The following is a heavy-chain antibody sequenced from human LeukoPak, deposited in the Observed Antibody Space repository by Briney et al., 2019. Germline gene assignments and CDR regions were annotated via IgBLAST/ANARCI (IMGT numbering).Heavy chain of an antibody. J-gene: IGHJ4*02. Sequence: PGGSLRLSCAASGFTFSGSAMHWVRQASGKGLEWVGRIRNKANSYATAYAASVKGRFTISRDDSKNTAYLQMNSLKTEDTAVYYCTGLQSSVGGGDTFDYWGRGTLVTVSS. V-gene: IGHV3-73*01. CDR1: GFTFSGSA. CDR2: IRNKANSYAT. D-gene: IGHD1-26*01. CDR3: TGLQSSVGGGDTFDY.